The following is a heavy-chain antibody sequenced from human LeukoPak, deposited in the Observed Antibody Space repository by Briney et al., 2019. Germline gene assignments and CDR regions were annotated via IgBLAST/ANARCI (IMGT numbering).Heavy chain of an antibody. D-gene: IGHD1-26*01. CDR1: GFTVSSNY. CDR2: IYSGGST. J-gene: IGHJ4*02. CDR3: ARDHSGSSSY. V-gene: IGHV3-66*02. Sequence: WGTLTLSCAASGFTVSSNYMSWVRQGPGKGLELVSAIYSGGSTYYADSVKGRFTISRDNSKNTLYLQMNSLRAEDTAVYYCARDHSGSSSYWGQGTLVTVSS.